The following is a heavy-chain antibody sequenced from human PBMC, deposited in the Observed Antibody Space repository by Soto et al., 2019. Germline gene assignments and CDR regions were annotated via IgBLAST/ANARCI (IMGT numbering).Heavy chain of an antibody. D-gene: IGHD2-2*01. CDR1: GYSLTSYW. J-gene: IGHJ3*02. CDR3: AGSSNRYCSSTSCPDAFDI. V-gene: IGHV5-51*01. Sequence: GESLKISCKGSGYSLTSYWIGWVRQMPGKGLEWMGIIYPGDSDTRYSPSFQGQVTISADKSISTAYLQWSSLKASDTAMYYCAGSSNRYCSSTSCPDAFDIWGQGTMVTVSS. CDR2: IYPGDSDT.